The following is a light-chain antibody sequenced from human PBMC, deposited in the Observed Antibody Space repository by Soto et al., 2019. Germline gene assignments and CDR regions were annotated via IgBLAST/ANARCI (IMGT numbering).Light chain of an antibody. CDR2: AAS. J-gene: IGKJ1*01. CDR3: PQANSFPWT. CDR1: QDISGW. V-gene: IGKV1D-12*01. Sequence: DIQMTQSPSSVSASVGDRVTITCRASQDISGWLAWFQQKPGKAPNLLIYAASILQSGVPSRFSGSGSGTDFTLTITYLQPEDFATYYCPQANSFPWTFGQRTKVDI.